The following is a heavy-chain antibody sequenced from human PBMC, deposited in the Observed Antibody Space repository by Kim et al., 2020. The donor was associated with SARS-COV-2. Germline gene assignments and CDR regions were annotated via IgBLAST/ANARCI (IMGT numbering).Heavy chain of an antibody. D-gene: IGHD3-3*01. Sequence: GGSLRLSCAASGFTFSSYGMHWVRQAPGKGLEWVAVISYDGSNKYYADSVKGRFTISRDNSKNTLYLQMNSLRAEDTAVYYCAKDPIKGYYDFWSGYFCDYWGQGTLVTVSS. CDR1: GFTFSSYG. J-gene: IGHJ4*02. CDR2: ISYDGSNK. CDR3: AKDPIKGYYDFWSGYFCDY. V-gene: IGHV3-30*18.